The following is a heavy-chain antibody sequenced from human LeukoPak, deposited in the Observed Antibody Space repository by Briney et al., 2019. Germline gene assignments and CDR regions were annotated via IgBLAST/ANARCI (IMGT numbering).Heavy chain of an antibody. Sequence: PSETLSLTCTDSGGSISSSSYYWGWIRQPPGKGLEWIGSICYDGSTYYNPSLKSRVTISVDTSKNQFSLKLSSVTAADTAVYYCARTGLLFGSEFDYWGQGTLVTVSS. CDR1: GGSISSSSYY. CDR3: ARTGLLFGSEFDY. D-gene: IGHD3-10*01. V-gene: IGHV4-39*01. J-gene: IGHJ4*02. CDR2: ICYDGST.